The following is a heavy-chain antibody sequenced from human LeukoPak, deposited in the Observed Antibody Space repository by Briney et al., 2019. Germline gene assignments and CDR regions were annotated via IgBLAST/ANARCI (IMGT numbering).Heavy chain of an antibody. CDR1: GGSISSFY. CDR3: ARDSDDFWSGYFHH. CDR2: IYTSGST. J-gene: IGHJ4*02. D-gene: IGHD3-3*01. V-gene: IGHV4-4*07. Sequence: SETLSLTCTVSGGSISSFYWSWIRQPAGKGLEWIGRIYTSGSTNYNPSLKSRATMSVDTSKNQLSLKVSSVTAADTAVYYCARDSDDFWSGYFHHWGQGTLVTVSS.